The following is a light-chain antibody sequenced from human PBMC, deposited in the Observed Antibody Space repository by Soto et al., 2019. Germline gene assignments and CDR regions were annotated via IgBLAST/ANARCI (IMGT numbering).Light chain of an antibody. CDR2: AES. Sequence: EIVLTQSPGTLSLSPGERATLSCRASQSVSRSYLAWYQQKPGQAPSLLIYAESSRATGIPDRFSGSGSGTDFTLTISRLEPGDFAVYYCEQYGSSPQTFGQGTRWRSN. CDR3: EQYGSSPQT. CDR1: QSVSRSY. V-gene: IGKV3-20*01. J-gene: IGKJ2*01.